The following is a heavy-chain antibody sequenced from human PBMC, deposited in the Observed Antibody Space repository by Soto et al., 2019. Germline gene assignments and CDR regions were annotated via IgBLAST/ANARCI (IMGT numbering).Heavy chain of an antibody. J-gene: IGHJ4*02. V-gene: IGHV3-64D*08. CDR3: VKDYPPSGECSSTSCKWSGDY. D-gene: IGHD2-2*01. Sequence: GGSLRLSCSASGFTFSSYAMHWVRQAPGKGLEYVSAISSNGGSTYYADSVKGRFTISRDNSKNTLYLQMSSLRAEDTAVYYCVKDYPPSGECSSTSCKWSGDYWGQGTLVTVSS. CDR1: GFTFSSYA. CDR2: ISSNGGST.